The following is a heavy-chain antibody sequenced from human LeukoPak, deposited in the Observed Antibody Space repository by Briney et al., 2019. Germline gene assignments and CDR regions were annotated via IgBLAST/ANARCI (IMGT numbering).Heavy chain of an antibody. CDR2: INSNRGGT. V-gene: IGHV1-2*02. CDR1: GYTFTNYY. D-gene: IGHD3-3*01. J-gene: IGHJ3*02. CDR3: ARDHGDDAFDI. Sequence: ASVKVSFKASGYTFTNYYIHWVRQAPGQGLEWMGWINSNRGGTNYAQKFQGRVTMTRDTSISTAYMELRSVGSDDTAVYYCARDHGDDAFDIWGPGTMVTVSS.